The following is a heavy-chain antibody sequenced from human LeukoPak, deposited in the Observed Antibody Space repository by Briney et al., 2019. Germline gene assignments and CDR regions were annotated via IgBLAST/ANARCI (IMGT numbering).Heavy chain of an antibody. CDR3: AREAVTRNNFDY. Sequence: GVSLRLSCAASGFTVSSNYMNWVRQAPGKGLEWVSVIYSGGSTYYADSVKGRFTISRDNSKNTLYLQMNSLRAEDTAVYYCAREAVTRNNFDYWGQGTLVTV. CDR2: IYSGGST. J-gene: IGHJ4*02. D-gene: IGHD4-17*01. V-gene: IGHV3-53*01. CDR1: GFTVSSNY.